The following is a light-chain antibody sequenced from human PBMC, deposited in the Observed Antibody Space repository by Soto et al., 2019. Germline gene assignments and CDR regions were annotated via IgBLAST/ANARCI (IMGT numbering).Light chain of an antibody. CDR1: SSNIGKNY. J-gene: IGLJ3*02. V-gene: IGLV1-51*01. CDR3: GSWDSSLTAGV. Sequence: QSMLTQPPSVSAAPGQTVTIPCSGSSSNIGKNYVSWYQQLPGKAPKLLIYESNKRPSGIPDRFSSSRSGTSATLGITGLQTGDEADYYCGSWDSSLTAGVFGGGTKVTVL. CDR2: ESN.